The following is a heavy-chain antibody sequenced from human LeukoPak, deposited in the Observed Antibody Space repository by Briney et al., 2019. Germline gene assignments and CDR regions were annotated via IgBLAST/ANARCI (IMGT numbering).Heavy chain of an antibody. V-gene: IGHV1-18*01. Sequence: GASVKVSCKASGYTFTSYGISWVRQAPGQGLEWMGWISAYNGNTNYAQKLQGRVTMTTDTSTSTAYMELRSLRSDDTAVYYCAGGYYDIFQFYYMDVWGKGTTVTVSS. CDR3: AGGYYDIFQFYYMDV. J-gene: IGHJ6*03. CDR2: ISAYNGNT. CDR1: GYTFTSYG. D-gene: IGHD3-9*01.